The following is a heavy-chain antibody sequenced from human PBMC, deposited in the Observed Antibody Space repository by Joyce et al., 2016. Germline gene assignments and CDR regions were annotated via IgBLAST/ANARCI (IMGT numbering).Heavy chain of an antibody. CDR1: GFTFSSYG. CDR2: ISNDGSDR. V-gene: IGHV3-30*18. Sequence: QVQLVASGGGVVQPGRSLRLSCAASGFTFSSYGMHWVRQAPGKGLEWVAIISNDGSDRNSADSVKGLFTISRYNSKNTLYLQMNSLRAEDTAVYYCAKLKYCSSTTCYFDAFDIWGQGTMVTVSS. CDR3: AKLKYCSSTTCYFDAFDI. D-gene: IGHD2-2*01. J-gene: IGHJ3*02.